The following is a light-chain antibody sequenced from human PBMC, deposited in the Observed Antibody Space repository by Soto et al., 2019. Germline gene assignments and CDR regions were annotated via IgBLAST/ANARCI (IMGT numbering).Light chain of an antibody. Sequence: QPVLTQPPSASGTPGQRVTISCSGSSSNIGSNTVNWYQQLPGTAPKLLIYGNNQRPSGVPDRFSGSKSGTSASLAISGLQSEDEADYYCAAWDDSLNGIFGGGTKLTVL. CDR3: AAWDDSLNGI. CDR1: SSNIGSNT. J-gene: IGLJ2*01. CDR2: GNN. V-gene: IGLV1-44*01.